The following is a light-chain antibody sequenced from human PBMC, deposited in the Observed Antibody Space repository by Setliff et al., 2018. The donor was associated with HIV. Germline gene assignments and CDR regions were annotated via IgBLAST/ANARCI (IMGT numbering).Light chain of an antibody. CDR2: EVN. J-gene: IGLJ3*02. Sequence: QSALAQPASVSGSPEQSITISCTGSSSDVGGYDLVSWYQQHPGKAPQLMIYEVNDRPSGVSDRFSGSKSGNTASLIISGLQAEDEGDYYCSSYTSSNSWVFGGGTKVTVL. CDR3: SSYTSSNSWV. CDR1: SSDVGGYDL. V-gene: IGLV2-14*01.